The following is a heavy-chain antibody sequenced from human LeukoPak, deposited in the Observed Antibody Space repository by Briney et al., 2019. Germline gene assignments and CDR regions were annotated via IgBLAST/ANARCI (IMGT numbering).Heavy chain of an antibody. CDR1: GGSISSYY. D-gene: IGHD3-10*01. CDR2: IYYSGST. Sequence: SVTLSLTCTVSGGSISSYYWSWIRQPPGKGLEWIGYIYYSGSTNYNPSLKSRVTISVDTSKNQFSLKLSSVTAADTAVYYCARYRRFGVSYFQHWGQGTLVTVSS. J-gene: IGHJ1*01. V-gene: IGHV4-59*08. CDR3: ARYRRFGVSYFQH.